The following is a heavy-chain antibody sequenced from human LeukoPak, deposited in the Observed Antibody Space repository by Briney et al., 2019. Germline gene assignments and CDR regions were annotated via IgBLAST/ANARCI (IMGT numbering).Heavy chain of an antibody. CDR3: AKDIVLAAAGQIDY. Sequence: PGGSLSLSCAASGFTFDDYAMHGVRPAPGRGVAWVSGISWSRGSIGFADSVKGRFTISIDNDKNSLNLQMNSLRAEDTDLYYYAKDIVLAAAGQIDYGGQGTLVTVSS. CDR1: GFTFDDYA. D-gene: IGHD6-13*01. J-gene: IGHJ4*02. CDR2: ISWSRGSI. V-gene: IGHV3-9*01.